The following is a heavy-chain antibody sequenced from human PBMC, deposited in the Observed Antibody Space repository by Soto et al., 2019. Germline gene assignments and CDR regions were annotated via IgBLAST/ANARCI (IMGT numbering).Heavy chain of an antibody. CDR1: GGSISSYY. J-gene: IGHJ2*01. D-gene: IGHD3-22*01. V-gene: IGHV4-4*07. CDR2: IYTSGST. CDR3: ARDPYYYDSSGYHGSRYFDL. Sequence: SESLSLTCTVYGGSISSYYWSWIRQPAGKGLEWIGRIYTSGSTNYNPSLKSRVTMSVDTSKNQFSLKLSSVTAADTAVYYCARDPYYYDSSGYHGSRYFDLWGRGTLVTVSS.